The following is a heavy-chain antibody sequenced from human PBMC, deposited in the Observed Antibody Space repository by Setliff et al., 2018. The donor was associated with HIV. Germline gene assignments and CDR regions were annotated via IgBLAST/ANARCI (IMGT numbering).Heavy chain of an antibody. CDR1: GFKFISYA. J-gene: IGHJ4*02. CDR2: ISGSDSST. D-gene: IGHD2-2*01. V-gene: IGHV3-23*01. Sequence: GGSLRLSCAASGFKFISYAMSWVRQAPGKGLEWVSAISGSDSSTYYADSVKGRFTISRDNSKNTLYLQMNSLRAEDTAVYYCAKVEDIVVVPAFDYWGQGTPVTVSS. CDR3: AKVEDIVVVPAFDY.